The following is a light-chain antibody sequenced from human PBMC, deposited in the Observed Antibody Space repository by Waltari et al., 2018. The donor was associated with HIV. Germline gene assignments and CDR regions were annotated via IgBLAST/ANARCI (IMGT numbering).Light chain of an antibody. V-gene: IGLV2-8*01. J-gene: IGLJ2*01. CDR3: SSYTSSTVV. CDR2: EVS. CDR1: SSDVGGYNY. Sequence: QSALTQPPSASGSPGQSVTISCTGTSSDVGGYNYVSWYQQHPGKAPISMIYEVSRRPSGVPDRFSGSKSGNTASLTVSGLQAEDEADYYCSSYTSSTVVFGGGTKLTVL.